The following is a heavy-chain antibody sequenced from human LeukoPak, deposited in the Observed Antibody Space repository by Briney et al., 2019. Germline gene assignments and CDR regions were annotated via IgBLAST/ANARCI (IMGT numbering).Heavy chain of an antibody. CDR1: GFTFSIYW. D-gene: IGHD1-14*01. V-gene: IGHV3-7*01. Sequence: GGSLRLSCAASGFTFSIYWMSWFRQAPGKGLEWVAHIKKDGSEKNYVDSVKGRFIISRDNSKNTLYLQMNSLRAEDTAVYYCARDPQFPDNYYYYMDVWGKGTTVTVSS. J-gene: IGHJ6*03. CDR2: IKKDGSEK. CDR3: ARDPQFPDNYYYYMDV.